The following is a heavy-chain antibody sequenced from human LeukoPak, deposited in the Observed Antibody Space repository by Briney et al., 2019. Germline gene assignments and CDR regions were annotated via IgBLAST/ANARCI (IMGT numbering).Heavy chain of an antibody. CDR1: GFTFSSYA. CDR3: AKERSPVTDPYFDY. D-gene: IGHD4-11*01. J-gene: IGHJ4*02. CDR2: ISGSGGST. V-gene: IGHV3-23*01. Sequence: HAGGSLRLSCAASGFTFSSYAMHWVRQAPGKGLEWVSAISGSGGSTYYADSVRGRFTISRDNSKNTLYLQMNSLRAEDTAVYYCAKERSPVTDPYFDYWGQGTLVTVSS.